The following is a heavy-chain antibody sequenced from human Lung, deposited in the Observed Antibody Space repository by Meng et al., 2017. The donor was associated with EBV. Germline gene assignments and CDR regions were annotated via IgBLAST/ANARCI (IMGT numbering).Heavy chain of an antibody. Sequence: QVPCLHSGAEVKKPGASVRVACEASGYTLASYGISWLRQAPGQGLEWMGWFVNNVDTYSAQKFQGRVTMTTDTHTSTAFMELRSLRSDDTAVYYCARGTPGRSYSDYWGQGTLVTVSS. CDR1: GYTLASYG. CDR2: FVNNVDT. CDR3: ARGTPGRSYSDY. V-gene: IGHV1-18*01. D-gene: IGHD3-10*01. J-gene: IGHJ4*02.